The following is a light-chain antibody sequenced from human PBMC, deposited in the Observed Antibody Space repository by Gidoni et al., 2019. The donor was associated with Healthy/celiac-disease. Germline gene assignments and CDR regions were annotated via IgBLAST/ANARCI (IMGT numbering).Light chain of an antibody. CDR2: WAS. V-gene: IGKV4-1*01. J-gene: IGKJ2*01. CDR1: QSVLYSSNNKHY. CDR3: QQYYSTPYT. Sequence: DTEMTQSLDSLAVSLGERATINCKSSQSVLYSSNNKHYLAWYQQKPVQPPKLLIYWASTRESGVPDRFSGSGSGTDFTLTISSLQAEDVAVYYCQQYYSTPYTFGQGTKLEIK.